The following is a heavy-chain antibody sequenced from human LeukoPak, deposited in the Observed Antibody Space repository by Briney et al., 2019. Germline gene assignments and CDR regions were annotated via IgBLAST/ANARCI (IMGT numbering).Heavy chain of an antibody. D-gene: IGHD3-3*01. CDR1: GFTFSRYD. Sequence: PGGSLRLSCTASGFTFSRYDMNWVRQAPGKGLEWVSYISIVYSTIYYAHSVKGRFTISRGNAKNSLYLQMNSLRAEDTAVYYCARGTYDFWSGYYKFDYWGQGTLVTVSS. CDR3: ARGTYDFWSGYYKFDY. CDR2: ISIVYSTI. J-gene: IGHJ4*02. V-gene: IGHV3-48*03.